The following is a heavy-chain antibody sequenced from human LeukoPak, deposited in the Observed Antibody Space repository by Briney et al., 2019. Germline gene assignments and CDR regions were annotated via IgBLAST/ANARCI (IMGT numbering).Heavy chain of an antibody. J-gene: IGHJ3*02. D-gene: IGHD5-12*01. CDR2: IYYSGST. V-gene: IGHV4-61*05. CDR1: GGSISSSSYY. Sequence: PSETLSLTCTVSGGSISSSSYYWGWIRQPPEKGLEWIGYIYYSGSTNYNPSLKSRVTISVDTSKNQFSLKLSSVTAADTAVYYCARVYGSGYDFRGAFDIWGQGTMVTVSS. CDR3: ARVYGSGYDFRGAFDI.